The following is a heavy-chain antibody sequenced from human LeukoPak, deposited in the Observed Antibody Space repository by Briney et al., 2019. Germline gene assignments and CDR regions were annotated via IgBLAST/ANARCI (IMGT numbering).Heavy chain of an antibody. CDR3: ARVRGYSYGWWVQGWFDP. V-gene: IGHV4-34*01. D-gene: IGHD5-18*01. J-gene: IGHJ5*02. Sequence: KPSETLSLTCAVYGGSFSGYYWSWIRQPPGKGLEWIGEINHSGSTNYNPSLKSRVTISVDTSKNQFSLKLSSVTAADTAVYYCARVRGYSYGWWVQGWFDPWGQGTLVTVSS. CDR1: GGSFSGYY. CDR2: INHSGST.